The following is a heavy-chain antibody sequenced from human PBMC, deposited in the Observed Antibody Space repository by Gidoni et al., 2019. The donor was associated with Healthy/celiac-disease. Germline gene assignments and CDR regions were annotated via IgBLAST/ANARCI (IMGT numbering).Heavy chain of an antibody. J-gene: IGHJ4*02. CDR2: INHSGSP. Sequence: QVQLQQWGAGLLKPSETLSLTCAVYGGSFSVYYWCWIPQPPGKGLEGFGEINHSGSPNSTPPLKGRVTISVDPSKNQFSLKLSSVTAADTAVYYCRLRLGGGVDYWGQGTLVTVSS. CDR1: GGSFSVYY. CDR3: RLRLGGGVDY. D-gene: IGHD3-16*01. V-gene: IGHV4-34*01.